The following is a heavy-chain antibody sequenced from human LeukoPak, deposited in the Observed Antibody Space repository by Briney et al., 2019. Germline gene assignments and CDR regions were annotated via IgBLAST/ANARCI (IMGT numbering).Heavy chain of an antibody. Sequence: PSETLSLTCTVSGGSISSYYWSWIRQPPGKGLEWIGYIYYSGSTNYNPSLKGRVTISVDTSKNQFSLKLSSVTAADTAVYYCARFPQGKDRPNYCMDVWGKGTTVTVSS. J-gene: IGHJ6*03. D-gene: IGHD1-14*01. CDR1: GGSISSYY. CDR3: ARFPQGKDRPNYCMDV. CDR2: IYYSGST. V-gene: IGHV4-59*01.